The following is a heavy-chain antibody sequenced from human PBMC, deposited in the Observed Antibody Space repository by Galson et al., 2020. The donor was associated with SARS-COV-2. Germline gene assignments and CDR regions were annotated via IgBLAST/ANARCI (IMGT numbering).Heavy chain of an antibody. V-gene: IGHV4-61*02. CDR2: IYASGST. Sequence: SETLSLTCTVSGGPISSRSYYWTWIRQPAGKGLEWIGRIYASGSTHYNPSLQNRVTISVDTSKNQFSLKLSSVTAADTAVYYCARAPAYYYDSSGFPHWGLGTLVTVSS. D-gene: IGHD3-22*01. CDR1: GGPISSRSYY. CDR3: ARAPAYYYDSSGFPH. J-gene: IGHJ1*01.